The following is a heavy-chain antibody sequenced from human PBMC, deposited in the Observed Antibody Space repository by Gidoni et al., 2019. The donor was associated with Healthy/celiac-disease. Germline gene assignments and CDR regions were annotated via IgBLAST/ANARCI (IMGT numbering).Heavy chain of an antibody. J-gene: IGHJ2*01. Sequence: QVQLVQSGAEVKKPGASATVSCKASRYTRPALAMHWVRQAPGKGLEWMGVFDPEDDETIYAQMFRGRVTMTEDTSTDTAYMELRSLRSGDTAVYYCATVCSIGWDWYFDIWGRGTLVTVSS. V-gene: IGHV1-24*01. CDR1: RYTRPALA. CDR2: FDPEDDET. CDR3: ATVCSIGWDWYFDI. D-gene: IGHD6-19*01.